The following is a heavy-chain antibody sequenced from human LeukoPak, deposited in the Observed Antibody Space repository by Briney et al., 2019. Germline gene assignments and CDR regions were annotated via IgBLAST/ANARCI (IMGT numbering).Heavy chain of an antibody. CDR3: ASQYSSSSHYYYGMDV. J-gene: IGHJ6*02. CDR1: GFTFSSYS. D-gene: IGHD6-6*01. V-gene: IGHV3-21*01. CDR2: ISSSSSYI. Sequence: PGGSLRLSCAASGFTFSSYSMNWVRQAPGKGLEWVSSISSSSSYIYYADSVKGRFTISRDNAKNSLYLQMNSLRAEDTAVYYCASQYSSSSHYYYGMDVWGQGTTVTVSS.